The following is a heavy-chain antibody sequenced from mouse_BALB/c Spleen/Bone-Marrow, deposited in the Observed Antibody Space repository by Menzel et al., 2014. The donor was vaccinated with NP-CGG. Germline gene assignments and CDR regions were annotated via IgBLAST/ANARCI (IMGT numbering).Heavy chain of an antibody. Sequence: VQLQQSGAELVKPGASVKLSCTASGFNIKDTYMHWVKQRPEQGLEWIGRNDPANGNTKYDPKFQDKATITTDTSSNTAYLQLSSLTSEDTAVYYCARDDYDDYYAMDYWGQRTSVTVSS. D-gene: IGHD2-4*01. J-gene: IGHJ4*01. CDR3: ARDDYDDYYAMDY. V-gene: IGHV14-3*02. CDR1: GFNIKDTY. CDR2: NDPANGNT.